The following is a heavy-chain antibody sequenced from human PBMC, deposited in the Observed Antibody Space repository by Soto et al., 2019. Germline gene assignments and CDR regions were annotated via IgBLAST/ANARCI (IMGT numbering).Heavy chain of an antibody. J-gene: IGHJ4*02. CDR1: GFTFSDFT. V-gene: IGHV3-21*01. CDR3: ARGSRRTFEY. D-gene: IGHD6-13*01. CDR2: ISSGGSFI. Sequence: EVQLVESGGGLVKPGGSLRLSCAASGFTFSDFTMNWVRQAPGKGLQWVSSISSGGSFISYADAVRGRFTISRANAKNPLYLQVDRLRAEDTAVFFCARGSRRTFEYWGQGTLVSVSS.